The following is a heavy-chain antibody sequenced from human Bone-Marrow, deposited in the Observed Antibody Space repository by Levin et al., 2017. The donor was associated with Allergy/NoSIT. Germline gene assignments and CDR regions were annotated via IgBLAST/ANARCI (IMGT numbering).Heavy chain of an antibody. CDR1: GGTFSSYA. CDR2: IIPIFGTA. CDR3: ARWGASYYFDY. V-gene: IGHV1-69*13. D-gene: IGHD3-16*01. Sequence: ASVKVSCKASGGTFSSYAISWVRQAPGQVLEWMGGIIPIFGTANYAQKFQGRVTITADESTSTAYMELSSLRSEDTAVYYCARWGASYYFDYWGQGTLVTVSS. J-gene: IGHJ4*02.